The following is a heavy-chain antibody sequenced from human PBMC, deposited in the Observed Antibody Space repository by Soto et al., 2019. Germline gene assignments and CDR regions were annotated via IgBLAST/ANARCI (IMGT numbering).Heavy chain of an antibody. Sequence: QAQLVESGGGLVKPGGSLRLSCGASGFTITDYYMSWIRQAPGKGLEWVSHISSVGTTTYYADSVKGRFSISMDNAKNSLYLQMNSLRAEDTAVYYCARDQEGSGSHWLGYNYYAMDVWGQGTTVTVSS. CDR1: GFTITDYY. CDR2: ISSVGTTT. V-gene: IGHV3-11*01. CDR3: ARDQEGSGSHWLGYNYYAMDV. D-gene: IGHD3-10*01. J-gene: IGHJ6*02.